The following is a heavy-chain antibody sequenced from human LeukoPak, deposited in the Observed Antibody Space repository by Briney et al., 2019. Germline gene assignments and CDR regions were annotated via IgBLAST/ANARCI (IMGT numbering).Heavy chain of an antibody. CDR1: GYSFNTYW. Sequence: GESLKISCKGSGYSFNTYWIGWVRQMPGKGLEWMGIIYPGDSDTRYSPSFQGQVTISADRSISTAYLQWSSLKASDTATYYCARSISPYYYDSSGYYFDYWGQGTLVTVSS. V-gene: IGHV5-51*01. D-gene: IGHD3-22*01. CDR3: ARSISPYYYDSSGYYFDY. J-gene: IGHJ4*02. CDR2: IYPGDSDT.